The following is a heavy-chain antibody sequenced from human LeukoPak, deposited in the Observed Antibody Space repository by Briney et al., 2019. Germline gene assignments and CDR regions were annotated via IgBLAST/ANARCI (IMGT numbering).Heavy chain of an antibody. Sequence: GGSLRLSCAASGFTFSSYWMSWVRQAPGKGLEWVANIKQDGSEKYYVDSVKGRFTISRDNAKNSLYLQMNSLRAEDTAVHYCARDLERGYSYGWFDPWGQGTLVTVSS. CDR2: IKQDGSEK. CDR3: ARDLERGYSYGWFDP. J-gene: IGHJ5*02. CDR1: GFTFSSYW. V-gene: IGHV3-7*04. D-gene: IGHD5-18*01.